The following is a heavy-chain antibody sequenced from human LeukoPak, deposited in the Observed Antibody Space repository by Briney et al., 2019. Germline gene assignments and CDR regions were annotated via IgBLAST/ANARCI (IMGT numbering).Heavy chain of an antibody. CDR2: ISSSSSYI. CDR1: GFTFSSYS. J-gene: IGHJ4*02. D-gene: IGHD2-2*01. CDR3: VQGCSSTSCPFDY. Sequence: GGSLRLSCAASGFTFSSYSMNWVRQAPGKGLEWVSSISSSSSYIYYADSVKGRFTISRDNAKNSLYLQMNSLRAEDTAVYYCVQGCSSTSCPFDYWGQGTPVTVSS. V-gene: IGHV3-21*01.